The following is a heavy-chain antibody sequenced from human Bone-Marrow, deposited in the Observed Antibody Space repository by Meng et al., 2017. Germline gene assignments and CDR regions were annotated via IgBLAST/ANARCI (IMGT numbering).Heavy chain of an antibody. D-gene: IGHD1-26*01. Sequence: SVKVSCKASGGTFSSYTISWVRQAPGQGLEWMGRIIPILGIANYAQKFQGRVTITADKSTSTAYMELSSLRSEDTAVYYCARDRVGAQNDAFDIWGQGTMVTGSS. CDR2: IIPILGIA. V-gene: IGHV1-69*04. CDR3: ARDRVGAQNDAFDI. CDR1: GGTFSSYT. J-gene: IGHJ3*02.